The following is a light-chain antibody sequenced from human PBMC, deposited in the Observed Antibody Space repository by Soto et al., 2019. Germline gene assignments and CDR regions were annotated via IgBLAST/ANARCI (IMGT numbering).Light chain of an antibody. CDR3: QQRSDSPPLT. CDR1: QSVFGY. Sequence: EVVLTQSPATLSLSPGDRATLSCRASQSVFGYLAWYQHKPGQAPRLLIYDAYKRATGVPARFSGSGSETDFTLIISSLEPEVFAVYYCQQRSDSPPLTFGGGTKVEIK. J-gene: IGKJ4*01. V-gene: IGKV3-11*01. CDR2: DAY.